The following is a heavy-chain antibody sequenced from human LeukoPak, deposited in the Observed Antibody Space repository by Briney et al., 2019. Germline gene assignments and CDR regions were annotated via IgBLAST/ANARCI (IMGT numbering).Heavy chain of an antibody. Sequence: KPGGSLRLSCAASGFTVSSNYMSWVRQAPGKGLEWVSVIYSGGSTYYADSVKGRFTISRDNSKNTLYLQMNSLRAEDTAVYYCARALYYDILTGPVWGQGTMVTVSS. CDR1: GFTVSSNY. J-gene: IGHJ3*01. D-gene: IGHD3-9*01. V-gene: IGHV3-53*01. CDR2: IYSGGST. CDR3: ARALYYDILTGPV.